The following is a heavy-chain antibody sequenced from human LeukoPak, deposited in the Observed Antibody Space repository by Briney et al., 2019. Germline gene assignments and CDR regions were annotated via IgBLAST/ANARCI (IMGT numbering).Heavy chain of an antibody. CDR2: ISWNCGSI. CDR3: AKGAKQSYRVVNRVTPWYFDL. Sequence: GGSLRLSCAASGFTFDDYAMHWVRQAPGKGLEWVSGISWNCGSIGYADSVKGRFTISRDNAKNSLYLQMNSLRAEDMALYYCAKGAKQSYRVVNRVTPWYFDLWGRGTLVTVSS. V-gene: IGHV3-9*03. J-gene: IGHJ2*01. D-gene: IGHD4-23*01. CDR1: GFTFDDYA.